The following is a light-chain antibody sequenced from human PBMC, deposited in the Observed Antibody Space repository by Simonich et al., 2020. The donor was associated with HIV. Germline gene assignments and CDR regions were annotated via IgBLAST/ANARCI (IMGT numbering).Light chain of an antibody. CDR1: QSVLYSSNNKNY. J-gene: IGKJ4*01. Sequence: DIVMTQSPDSLVVSLGERATINCKSSQSVLYSSNNKNYLAWYQQKQGQHPKLLIYWASTREFGVPDRFSGSGSGTDFTLTLSSLQAKDVAVYYCQQYYSTPLTFGGGTKVEIK. CDR2: WAS. CDR3: QQYYSTPLT. V-gene: IGKV4-1*01.